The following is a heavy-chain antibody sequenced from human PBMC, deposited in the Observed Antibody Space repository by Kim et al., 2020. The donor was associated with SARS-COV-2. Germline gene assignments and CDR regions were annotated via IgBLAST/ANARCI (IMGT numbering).Heavy chain of an antibody. D-gene: IGHD2-2*01. J-gene: IGHJ6*03. V-gene: IGHV3-30-3*01. Sequence: GGSLRLSCAASGFTFSSYAMHWVRQAPGKGLEWVAVISYDGSNKYYADSVKGRFTISRDNSKNTLYLQMNSLRAEDTAVYYCARDRGYCSSTSCYDYYY. CDR2: ISYDGSNK. CDR1: GFTFSSYA. CDR3: ARDRGYCSSTSCYDYYY.